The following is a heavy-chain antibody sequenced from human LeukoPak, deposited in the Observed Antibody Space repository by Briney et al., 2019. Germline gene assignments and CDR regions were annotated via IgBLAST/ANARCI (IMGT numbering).Heavy chain of an antibody. CDR1: GGSISSGNYY. V-gene: IGHV4-39*01. CDR3: ARSFSGSEY. CDR2: IYYSGST. J-gene: IGHJ4*02. D-gene: IGHD5-12*01. Sequence: SETLSLTCTVSGGSISSGNYYWGWIRQPPGKGLEWIGNIYYSGSTYYNPSLKSRVTISVGTSKNQFSLKLSSVTAADTAVYYCARSFSGSEYWGQGTLVTVSS.